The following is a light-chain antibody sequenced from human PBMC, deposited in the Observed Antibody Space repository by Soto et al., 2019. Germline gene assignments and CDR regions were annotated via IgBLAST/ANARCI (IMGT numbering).Light chain of an antibody. CDR2: EVT. Sequence: QSVLTQPASVSGSPGQSITLSCTGSSSDVGGYNHVSWYQHHPGKAPKLLIYEVTNRPSGVSNRFSGSKSGNTASLTISGLQSEDEADYYCSSFTSDRIYVFGPGTKVTVL. CDR3: SSFTSDRIYV. CDR1: SSDVGGYNH. V-gene: IGLV2-14*01. J-gene: IGLJ1*01.